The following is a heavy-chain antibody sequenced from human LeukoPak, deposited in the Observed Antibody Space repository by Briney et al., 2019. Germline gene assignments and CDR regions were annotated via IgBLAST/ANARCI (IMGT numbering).Heavy chain of an antibody. J-gene: IGHJ3*02. CDR1: GFSLSTSGMR. D-gene: IGHD3-22*01. Sequence: SGPTLVNPTQTLTLTCTFSGFSLSTSGMRVSWIRQPPGKALEWLARINWNDDKFYSTSLKTRLTISKDTAKNQVVLTMTNMDPVDTATYYCARTLYYYDSSGYYNTGDDAFDIWGQGTMVTASS. CDR2: INWNDDK. V-gene: IGHV2-70*04. CDR3: ARTLYYYDSSGYYNTGDDAFDI.